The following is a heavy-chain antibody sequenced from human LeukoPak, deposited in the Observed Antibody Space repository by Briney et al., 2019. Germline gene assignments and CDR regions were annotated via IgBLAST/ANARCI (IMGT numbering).Heavy chain of an antibody. V-gene: IGHV4-34*01. Sequence: SETLSLTCAVYGGSFSGYYWSWIRQPPGKGLEWIGEINHSGSTNYNPSLKSRVTISVDTSKNQFSLKLSSVTAADTAVYYCARGRDSGYYGSGSYRLFDYWGQGILVTVSS. D-gene: IGHD3-10*01. CDR2: INHSGST. J-gene: IGHJ4*02. CDR1: GGSFSGYY. CDR3: ARGRDSGYYGSGSYRLFDY.